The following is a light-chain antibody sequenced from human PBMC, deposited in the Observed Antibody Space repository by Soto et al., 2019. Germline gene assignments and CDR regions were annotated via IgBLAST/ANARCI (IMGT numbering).Light chain of an antibody. J-gene: IGLJ3*02. CDR3: QSYDNSLSGSRV. CDR1: SSDVGGYNY. Sequence: QSALTQPPSASGSPGQSVAISCTGTSSDVGGYNYVSWYQQHPGKAPKLMIYEVNKRPSGVPDRFSGSKSGMSASLAITGLQAADEANYYCQSYDNSLSGSRVFGGGTKLTVL. CDR2: EVN. V-gene: IGLV2-8*01.